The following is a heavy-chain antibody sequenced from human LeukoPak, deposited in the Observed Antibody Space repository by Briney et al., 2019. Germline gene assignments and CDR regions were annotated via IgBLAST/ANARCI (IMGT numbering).Heavy chain of an antibody. J-gene: IGHJ5*02. CDR1: GFTVSGDY. CDR2: IYSGGST. V-gene: IGHV3-53*01. CDR3: ARHDWFDP. Sequence: PGGSLRLSCEVSGFTVSGDYMSWVRQAPGKGLEWVSVIYSGGSTYYADSVKGRFTISRDNSKNTLYLQMNSLRAEDTAFYYCARHDWFDPWGQGTLVTVSS.